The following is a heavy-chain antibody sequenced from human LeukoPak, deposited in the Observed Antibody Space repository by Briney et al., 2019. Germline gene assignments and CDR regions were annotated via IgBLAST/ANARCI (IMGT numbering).Heavy chain of an antibody. CDR3: ARVNGGGFDH. CDR1: GFTFSDYY. V-gene: IGHV3-11*05. Sequence: PGGSLRLSCAASGFTFSDYYMSWIRQAPGKGLEWVSYISSSSSYTNYADSVKGRFTISSHNSKNTLYLQMNSLRAEDTAVYYCARVNGGGFDHWGQGTLATVSA. D-gene: IGHD3-10*01. CDR2: ISSSSSYT. J-gene: IGHJ4*02.